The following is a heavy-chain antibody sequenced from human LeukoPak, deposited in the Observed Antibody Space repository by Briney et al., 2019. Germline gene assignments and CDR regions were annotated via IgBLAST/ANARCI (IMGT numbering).Heavy chain of an antibody. CDR3: ARTRCSSTSCFDY. D-gene: IGHD2-2*01. CDR2: INHSGST. Sequence: SETLSLTCAVYGGSFSGYYWSWIRQPPGKGLEWIGEINHSGSTNYNPSLKSRVTISVDTSKNQFSLKLSSVTAADTAVYYCARTRCSSTSCFDYWGQGTLVTVSS. CDR1: GGSFSGYY. J-gene: IGHJ4*02. V-gene: IGHV4-34*01.